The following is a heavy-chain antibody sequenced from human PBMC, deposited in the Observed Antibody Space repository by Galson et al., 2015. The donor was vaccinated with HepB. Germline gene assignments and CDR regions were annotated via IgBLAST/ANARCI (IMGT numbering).Heavy chain of an antibody. CDR2: LSGSGGST. J-gene: IGHJ6*03. V-gene: IGHV3-23*01. CDR1: GFTFSSYG. Sequence: SLRLSCAASGFTFSSYGMSWVRQAPGKGLEWVSGLSGSGGSTLYADPVKGRFTISRDNSKNTLYLQMNSLRAEDTALYYCAKAGVAAAGASSYYMDVWGKGTTVTVSS. CDR3: AKAGVAAAGASSYYMDV. D-gene: IGHD6-13*01.